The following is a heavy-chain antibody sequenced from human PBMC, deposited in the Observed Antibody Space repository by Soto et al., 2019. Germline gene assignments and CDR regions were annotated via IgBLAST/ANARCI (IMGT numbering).Heavy chain of an antibody. CDR2: IYHSGST. CDR1: GGSISSSSW. V-gene: IGHV4-4*02. CDR3: ARVGRYCTNGVCYSYFDY. Sequence: QVQLQESGPGLVKPSGTLSLTCAVSGGSISSSSWWSWVRQPPGKGLEWIGEIYHSGSTNYNPSLKSRVTISVDKSKNQFSLKLSSVTAADTAVYYCARVGRYCTNGVCYSYFDYWGQGTLVTVSS. D-gene: IGHD2-8*01. J-gene: IGHJ4*02.